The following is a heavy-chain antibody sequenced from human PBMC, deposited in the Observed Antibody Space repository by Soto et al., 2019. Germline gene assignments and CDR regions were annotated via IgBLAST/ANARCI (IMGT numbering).Heavy chain of an antibody. J-gene: IGHJ6*02. CDR1: GFTFSSYA. V-gene: IGHV3-21*01. CDR2: ISSSSSYI. D-gene: IGHD6-13*01. CDR3: ARDRETAAAGEYYYYYGMDV. Sequence: GGSLRLSCAASGFTFSSYAMSWVRQAPGKGLEWVSSISSSSSYIYYADSVKGRFTISRDNAKNSLYLQMNSLRAEDTAVYYCARDRETAAAGEYYYYYGMDVWGQGTTVTVSS.